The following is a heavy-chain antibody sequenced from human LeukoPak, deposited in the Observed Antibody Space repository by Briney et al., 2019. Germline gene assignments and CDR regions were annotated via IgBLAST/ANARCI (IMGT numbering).Heavy chain of an antibody. V-gene: IGHV3-7*01. CDR2: IKQDGSEK. D-gene: IGHD2-15*01. J-gene: IGHJ4*02. Sequence: GSLRLSCAASGFTFSSYWMSWVRQAPGKGLEWVANIKQDGSEKYYVDSVKGRFTISRDNAKNSLYLQMNSLRAEDTAVYYCARDLCSGGSCYLDYWGQGTLVTVSS. CDR1: GFTFSSYW. CDR3: ARDLCSGGSCYLDY.